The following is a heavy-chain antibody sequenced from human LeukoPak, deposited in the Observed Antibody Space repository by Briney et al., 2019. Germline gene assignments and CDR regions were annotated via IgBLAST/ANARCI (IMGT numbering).Heavy chain of an antibody. D-gene: IGHD2-15*01. CDR3: AREFSGGSLGY. CDR1: GYTFTSYG. V-gene: IGHV1-18*01. Sequence: ASVKVSCKASGYTFTSYGISWVRQAPGQGLEWMGWISAYNGNTNYAQKLQGRVTMTTDTSTSTAYMELRSLRSDDTSVDYCAREFSGGSLGYWGQGTLVTVSS. CDR2: ISAYNGNT. J-gene: IGHJ4*02.